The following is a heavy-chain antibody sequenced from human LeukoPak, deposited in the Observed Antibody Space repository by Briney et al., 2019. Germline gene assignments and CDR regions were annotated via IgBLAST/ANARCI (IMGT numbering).Heavy chain of an antibody. CDR2: IYYSGST. D-gene: IGHD3-22*01. Sequence: SETLSLTCTVSGGSISSYYWSWIRQPPGKGLEWIGYIYYSGSTNYNPSLKSRVTISVDTSKNHFSLKLSSVTAADTAVYYCARSYDSSGYLDYWGQGTLVTVSS. V-gene: IGHV4-59*01. CDR3: ARSYDSSGYLDY. CDR1: GGSISSYY. J-gene: IGHJ4*02.